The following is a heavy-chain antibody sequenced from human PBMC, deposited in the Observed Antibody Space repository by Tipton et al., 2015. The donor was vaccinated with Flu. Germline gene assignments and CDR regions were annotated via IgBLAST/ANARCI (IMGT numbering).Heavy chain of an antibody. J-gene: IGHJ1*01. V-gene: IGHV4-4*02. Sequence: GASISDTNWWAWVRQPPGKGLEWIGEIFHTGTTNYNPSLKSRVTMSADKSISTAYLQWSNLKASDTAMFYCVRRESCSGGSCFSSGFQHWGQGTLVTVSS. CDR3: VRRESCSGGSCFSSGFQH. D-gene: IGHD2-15*01. CDR2: IFHTGTT. CDR1: GASISDTNW.